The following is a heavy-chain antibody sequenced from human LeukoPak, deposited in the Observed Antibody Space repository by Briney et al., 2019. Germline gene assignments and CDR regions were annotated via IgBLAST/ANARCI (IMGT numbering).Heavy chain of an antibody. D-gene: IGHD6-13*01. V-gene: IGHV4-38-2*01. J-gene: IGHJ4*02. CDR3: ARRLATYSSSWDY. CDR1: GYSISSGYY. Sequence: SETLSLTCAVSGYSISSGYYWGWIRQPPGKGREWIGSIYHSGSTYYNPSLKSRVTISVDTSKNHFSLELSTVTAADTAVYYCARRLATYSSSWDYWGQGTLVTVSS. CDR2: IYHSGST.